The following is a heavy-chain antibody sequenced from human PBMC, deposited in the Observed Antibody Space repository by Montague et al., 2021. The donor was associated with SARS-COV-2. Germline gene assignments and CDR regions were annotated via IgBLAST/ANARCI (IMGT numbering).Heavy chain of an antibody. CDR3: ARDNYDYVWGSYRYIY. V-gene: IGHV3-30*04. J-gene: IGHJ4*02. Sequence: SRRLSCAASGFTFSSYAMHWVRLAPGKGLEWVAVISYDGSNKYYANSVKGRFTISRDNSKNTLYLQMNSLRAEDTAVYYCARDNYDYVWGSYRYIYWGQGTLVTVSS. CDR2: ISYDGSNK. D-gene: IGHD3-16*02. CDR1: GFTFSSYA.